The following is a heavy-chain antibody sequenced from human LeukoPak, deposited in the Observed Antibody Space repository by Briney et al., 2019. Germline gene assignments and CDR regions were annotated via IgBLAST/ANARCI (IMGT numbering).Heavy chain of an antibody. Sequence: SETLSLTCTVSGASISSYYWSWIRQPPGKGLEWIGHISYSGTTNYSPSLKSRVTISIDTSKNQFSLKLSSVTAADSAVYYCANYYYDSSGYYSFHYWGQGTLVTVSS. CDR3: ANYYYDSSGYYSFHY. V-gene: IGHV4-59*01. J-gene: IGHJ1*01. CDR2: ISYSGTT. CDR1: GASISSYY. D-gene: IGHD3-22*01.